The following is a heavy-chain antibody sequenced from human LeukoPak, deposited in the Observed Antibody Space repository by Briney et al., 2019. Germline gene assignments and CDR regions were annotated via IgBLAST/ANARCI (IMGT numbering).Heavy chain of an antibody. Sequence: GSLRLSCAASGFTFSSYSMNWVRQAPGKGLEWVSSISSSSSYIYYADSVKGRFTISRDNTKNSLYLQMNSLRAEDTAVYYCARDRYGDYAFDYWGQGTLVTVSS. CDR1: GFTFSSYS. CDR2: ISSSSSYI. J-gene: IGHJ4*02. V-gene: IGHV3-21*01. CDR3: ARDRYGDYAFDY. D-gene: IGHD4-17*01.